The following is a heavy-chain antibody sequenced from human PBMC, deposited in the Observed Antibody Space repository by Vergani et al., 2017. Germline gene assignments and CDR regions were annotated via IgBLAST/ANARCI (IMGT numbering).Heavy chain of an antibody. CDR2: VNPNSGST. V-gene: IGHV1-2*02. J-gene: IGHJ4*02. CDR1: GYNLTGNY. CDR3: AFISLTFDS. D-gene: IGHD4/OR15-4a*01. Sequence: QLVQSGPEVKKPGASVKVSCKTFGYNLTGNYIHWVRQAPGQGLEWIGWVNPNSGSTNHVQKFQGRITMTTDTSISTVYMELNNLRPDDTATFYCAFISLTFDSWGQGTLVTVSS.